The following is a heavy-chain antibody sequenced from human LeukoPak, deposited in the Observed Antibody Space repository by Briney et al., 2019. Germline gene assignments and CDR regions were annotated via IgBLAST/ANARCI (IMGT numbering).Heavy chain of an antibody. Sequence: GGSLTLSCPASGFTFSSYAMSWVRQAPGKGLEWVSAISGSGGSTYYADSVKGRFTIARDNSKNTLYLQINSLRAEDTAVYYCAKGGSGSKYYFDYWGQGTLVTVSS. CDR3: AKGGSGSKYYFDY. J-gene: IGHJ4*02. V-gene: IGHV3-23*01. CDR2: ISGSGGST. CDR1: GFTFSSYA. D-gene: IGHD6-19*01.